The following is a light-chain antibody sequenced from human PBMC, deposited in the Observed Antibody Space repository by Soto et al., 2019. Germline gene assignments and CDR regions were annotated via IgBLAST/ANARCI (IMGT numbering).Light chain of an antibody. J-gene: IGKJ4*01. CDR2: GAS. Sequence: EIVLTQSPGTLSLSPGERATLYCRASQSVSSSYLAWYQQKPGQAPRLLIYGASSRATGIPDRFSGSGSGTDFTFTFSRLEPEDFAVYYCQQYGSSPRTFGGGTKVDIK. V-gene: IGKV3-20*01. CDR3: QQYGSSPRT. CDR1: QSVSSSY.